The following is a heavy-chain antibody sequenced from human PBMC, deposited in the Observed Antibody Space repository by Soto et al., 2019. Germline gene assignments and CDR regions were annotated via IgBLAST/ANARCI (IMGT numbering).Heavy chain of an antibody. D-gene: IGHD6-6*01. J-gene: IGHJ6*02. CDR3: ARPRLQRDSSSSPYYYYGMDV. CDR2: IDPSDSYT. V-gene: IGHV5-10-1*01. CDR1: GYSFTSYR. Sequence: GESLKFSCKGSGYSFTSYRISWVGQMPGKGLEWMGRIDPSDSYTNYSPSFQGHVTISADKFISTAYLQWSSLKASDTAMYYCARPRLQRDSSSSPYYYYGMDVWGQGTTVTVSS.